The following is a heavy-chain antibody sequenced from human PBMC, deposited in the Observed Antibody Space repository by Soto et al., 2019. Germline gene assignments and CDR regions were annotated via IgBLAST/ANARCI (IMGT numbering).Heavy chain of an antibody. J-gene: IGHJ4*02. CDR3: VRAYENRNYYFDY. D-gene: IGHD3-22*01. V-gene: IGHV3-73*01. CDR1: GFTFHGST. Sequence: GESLKISCVGSGFTFHGSTMHWVRQASGKGLEWIGLISIKPNNYATVYAASVTGRFTISRDDSNNTAYLQMNSLKTEDTAMYYCVRAYENRNYYFDYWGRGTLVTVSS. CDR2: ISIKPNNYAT.